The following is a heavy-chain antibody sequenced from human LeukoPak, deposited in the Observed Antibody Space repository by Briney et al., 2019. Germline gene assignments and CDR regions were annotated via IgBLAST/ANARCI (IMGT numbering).Heavy chain of an antibody. CDR3: ARLEMATITVAAYFDY. CDR1: GGPFSGYY. CDR2: INHSGST. D-gene: IGHD5-24*01. Sequence: PSETLSLTCAVYGGPFSGYYWSWIRQPPGKGLEWIGEINHSGSTNYNPSLKSRVTISVDTSKNQFSLKLSSVTAADTAVYYCARLEMATITVAAYFDYWGQGTLVTVSS. J-gene: IGHJ4*02. V-gene: IGHV4-34*01.